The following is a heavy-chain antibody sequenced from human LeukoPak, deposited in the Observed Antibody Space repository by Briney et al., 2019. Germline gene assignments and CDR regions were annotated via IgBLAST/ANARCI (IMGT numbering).Heavy chain of an antibody. Sequence: GGSLRLSCAASGFTFSDYWMHWVRQAPGKGLVWVSHINTDGSSTTYADSVKGRFTISRDNAKNTLYLQMNSLRAEDTAVYYCAREKHQRGYSYWGQGTLVTVSS. V-gene: IGHV3-74*01. J-gene: IGHJ4*02. CDR1: GFTFSDYW. CDR3: AREKHQRGYSY. CDR2: INTDGSST. D-gene: IGHD5-18*01.